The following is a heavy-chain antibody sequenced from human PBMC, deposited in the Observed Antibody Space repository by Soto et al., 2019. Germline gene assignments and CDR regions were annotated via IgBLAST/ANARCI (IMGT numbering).Heavy chain of an antibody. CDR3: ARAHYDFWSVSPVYFDY. J-gene: IGHJ4*02. CDR1: GGSISSGGYS. D-gene: IGHD3-3*01. Sequence: PSETLSLTCAVSGGSISSGGYSWSWIRQPPGKGMEWIGYIYHSGSTYYNPSLKSRVTISVDRSKNQFSLKLSSVTAADTAVYYXARAHYDFWSVSPVYFDYWGQGTLVTVSS. V-gene: IGHV4-30-2*01. CDR2: IYHSGST.